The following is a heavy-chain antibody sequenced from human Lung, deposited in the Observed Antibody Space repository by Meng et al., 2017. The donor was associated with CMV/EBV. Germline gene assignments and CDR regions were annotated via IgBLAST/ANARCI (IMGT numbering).Heavy chain of an antibody. CDR1: GGSISSGGYY. Sequence: TLSLXCTVSGGSISSGGYYWSWIRQHPGKGLEWIGYIYYSGSTYYNPSLKSRVTISVDTSKNQFSLKLSSVTAADTAVYYCARDVSDHCSSTSCYRLGAFDIWGQGTMVTVSS. V-gene: IGHV4-31*03. D-gene: IGHD2-2*01. CDR3: ARDVSDHCSSTSCYRLGAFDI. J-gene: IGHJ3*02. CDR2: IYYSGST.